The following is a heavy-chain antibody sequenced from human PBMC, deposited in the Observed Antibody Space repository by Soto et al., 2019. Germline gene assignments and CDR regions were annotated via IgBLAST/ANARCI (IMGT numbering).Heavy chain of an antibody. CDR3: ARGAGEYYDILTGPAGYFDY. V-gene: IGHV4-30-2*01. CDR2: IYHSGST. J-gene: IGHJ4*02. Sequence: SETLSLTCAVSGGSISSGGYSWSWIRQPPGKGLEWIGYIYHSGSTYYNPSLKSRVTISVDRSKNQFSLKLSSVTAADTAAYYCARGAGEYYDILTGPAGYFDYWGQGTLVTVSS. D-gene: IGHD3-9*01. CDR1: GGSISSGGYS.